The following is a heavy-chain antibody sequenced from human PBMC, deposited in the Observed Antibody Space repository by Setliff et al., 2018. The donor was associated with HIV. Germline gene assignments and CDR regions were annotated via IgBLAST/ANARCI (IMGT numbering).Heavy chain of an antibody. CDR3: ARGDYGSGSYYPYYFYYGMDV. J-gene: IGHJ6*02. V-gene: IGHV1-69*13. Sequence: SVKVSCKASGGTFSSYSINWVRQAPGQGLEWMGGIIPIYGAPIYAQKFQGRVTITADESTSTAYMELSSLRSEDTAVYYCARGDYGSGSYYPYYFYYGMDVWGQGTTVTVSS. CDR1: GGTFSSYS. CDR2: IIPIYGAP. D-gene: IGHD3-10*01.